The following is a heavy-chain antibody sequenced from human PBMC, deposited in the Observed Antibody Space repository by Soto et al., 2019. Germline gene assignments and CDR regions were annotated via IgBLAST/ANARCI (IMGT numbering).Heavy chain of an antibody. V-gene: IGHV3-23*01. Sequence: GESLKISCAASGFTFSSYAMSWVRQAPGKGLEWVSAISGSGGSTYYADSVKGRFTISRDNSKNTLYLQMNSLRAEDTAVYYCAKSGYDSDNWFDPWGQGTLVTVSS. CDR2: ISGSGGST. CDR1: GFTFSSYA. D-gene: IGHD5-12*01. J-gene: IGHJ5*02. CDR3: AKSGYDSDNWFDP.